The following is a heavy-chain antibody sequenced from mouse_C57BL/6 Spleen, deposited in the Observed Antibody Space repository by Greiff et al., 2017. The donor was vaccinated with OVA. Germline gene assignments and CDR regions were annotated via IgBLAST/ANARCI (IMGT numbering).Heavy chain of an antibody. D-gene: IGHD1-1*01. CDR3: ARNAEENYGSSPFAY. J-gene: IGHJ3*01. CDR2: IWSGGST. Sequence: QVHVKQSGPGLVQPSQRLSITCTVSGFSLTSYGVHWVRQSPGKGLEWLGVIWSGGSTDYNAAFISRLSISKDNSKSQVFFKMNSLQADDTAIYYCARNAEENYGSSPFAYWGQGTLVTVSA. V-gene: IGHV2-2*01. CDR1: GFSLTSYG.